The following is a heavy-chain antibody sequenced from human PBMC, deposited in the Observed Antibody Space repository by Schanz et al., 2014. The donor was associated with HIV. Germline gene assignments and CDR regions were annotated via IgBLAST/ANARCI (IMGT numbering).Heavy chain of an antibody. D-gene: IGHD6-6*01. CDR3: ANTEFPYSSSSDYYYGMDV. V-gene: IGHV3-7*01. CDR2: IKQDGTEM. J-gene: IGHJ6*02. Sequence: EVQLVESGGGLVQPGGSLRLSCVASGVTFSNYWMTWVRHVSGKGLEWVANIKQDGTEMYYADSVKGRFTISRDNSRKTLYLQMNSLRVEDTAVYYCANTEFPYSSSSDYYYGMDVWGQGTTVTVSS. CDR1: GVTFSNYW.